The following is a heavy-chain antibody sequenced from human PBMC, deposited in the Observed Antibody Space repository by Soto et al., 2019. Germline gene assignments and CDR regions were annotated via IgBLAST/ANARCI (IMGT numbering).Heavy chain of an antibody. CDR3: ARGHIVVVPAAIRNWFDP. D-gene: IGHD2-2*02. Sequence: SETLSLTCAVYGGSFSGYYWSWIRQPPGKGLEWIGEINRSGSTNYNPSLKSRVTISVDTSKNQFSLKLSSVTAADTAVYYCARGHIVVVPAAIRNWFDPWGQGTLVTVSS. J-gene: IGHJ5*02. CDR1: GGSFSGYY. V-gene: IGHV4-34*01. CDR2: INRSGST.